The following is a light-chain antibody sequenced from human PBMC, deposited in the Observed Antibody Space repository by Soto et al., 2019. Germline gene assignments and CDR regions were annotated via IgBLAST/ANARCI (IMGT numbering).Light chain of an antibody. CDR2: HAS. J-gene: IGKJ4*01. CDR1: QRIARW. V-gene: IGKV1-5*01. Sequence: DIQMTQSPSTLPASVGDRVTITCRASQRIARWLAWYQQRPGKAPKILIYHASSLEPGVPSRFSGSGSGTEFTLTISSLQPEAFATYYCQQLNSYPLTIGGGTTV. CDR3: QQLNSYPLT.